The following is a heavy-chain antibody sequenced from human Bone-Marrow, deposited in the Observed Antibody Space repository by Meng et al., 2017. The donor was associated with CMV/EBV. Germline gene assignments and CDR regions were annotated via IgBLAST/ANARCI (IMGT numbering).Heavy chain of an antibody. Sequence: GSLRLSCTVSGGSISSYYWSWIRQPPGKGLEWIGYIYYSGSTNYNPSPKSRVTISVDTSKNQFSLKLSSVTAADTAVYYCARRLGPYYFDYWGQGTLVTVSS. D-gene: IGHD6-6*01. CDR2: IYYSGST. CDR3: ARRLGPYYFDY. J-gene: IGHJ4*02. CDR1: GGSISSYY. V-gene: IGHV4-59*01.